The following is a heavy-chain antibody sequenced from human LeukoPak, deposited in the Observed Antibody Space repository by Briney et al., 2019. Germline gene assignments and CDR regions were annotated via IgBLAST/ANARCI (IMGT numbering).Heavy chain of an antibody. V-gene: IGHV4-59*01. CDR1: GGSFSSYF. D-gene: IGHD5-12*01. CDR2: IYYSGST. J-gene: IGHJ3*02. Sequence: HSQTLSLTCTVSGGSFSSYFWSWIRQPPGKGLEWIGYIYYSGSTHYNSSLKSRVTISLDTSRNQFSLKLSSVTAADTAVYYCAKEWPNDAFDIWGQGTMVTVSS. CDR3: AKEWPNDAFDI.